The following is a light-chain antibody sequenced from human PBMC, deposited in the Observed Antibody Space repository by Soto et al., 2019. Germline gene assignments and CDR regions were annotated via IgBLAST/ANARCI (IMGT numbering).Light chain of an antibody. CDR3: GAWDTSLSGVV. Sequence: QSVLTQPPSVSAAPGQKVTICCSGSSSNIGKNFVSWYQQVPGTAPKLLIYDNDNRPSGIPDRFSGSKSDTSATLAITGLQTGDEADYYCGAWDTSLSGVVFGGGTKVTVL. CDR2: DND. CDR1: SSNIGKNF. V-gene: IGLV1-51*01. J-gene: IGLJ2*01.